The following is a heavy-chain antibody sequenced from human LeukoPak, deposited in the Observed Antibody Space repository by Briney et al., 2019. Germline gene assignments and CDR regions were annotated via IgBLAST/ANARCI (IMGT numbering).Heavy chain of an antibody. CDR3: AKDDVGYDFWSGYYIFVY. V-gene: IGHV3-23*01. CDR1: GFTFSSYA. J-gene: IGHJ4*02. Sequence: PGGSLRLSCAASGFTFSSYAMSWVRQAPGKGLEWVSAISGSGGSTYYADSVKGRFTISRDNSKNTLYLQMNSLRAEDTAVYYCAKDDVGYDFWSGYYIFVYRGQGTLVTVSS. D-gene: IGHD3-3*01. CDR2: ISGSGGST.